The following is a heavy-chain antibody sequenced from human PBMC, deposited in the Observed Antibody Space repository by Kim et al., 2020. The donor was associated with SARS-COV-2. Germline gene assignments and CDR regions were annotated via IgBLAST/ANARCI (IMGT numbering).Heavy chain of an antibody. D-gene: IGHD6-25*01. CDR3: ERDNFIWSAVDH. Sequence: GGSLRLSCAASGFNFGSYAMHWVRQAPGKGLEWLAVISFDGNKEDYADSVKGRVTISRDTSRDTVSLQMKSVRADDTAVYYCERDNFIWSAVDHWGHGSFVIVSS. CDR1: GFNFGSYA. CDR2: ISFDGNKE. J-gene: IGHJ4*01. V-gene: IGHV3-33*05.